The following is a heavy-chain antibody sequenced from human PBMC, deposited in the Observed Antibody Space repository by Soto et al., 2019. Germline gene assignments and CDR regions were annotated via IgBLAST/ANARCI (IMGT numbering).Heavy chain of an antibody. Sequence: GAELKKPGASVKVSCKASGYTFTNYGISWVRQAPGQGLEWMGWINTYHGNTKYAQKLQGRVTMTKDTSTSTAYMELTSLRSDDTAVYYCARSPGYSASWGYFYYGMKIWGQGTTVIVSS. V-gene: IGHV1-18*01. J-gene: IGHJ6*02. D-gene: IGHD6-13*01. CDR1: GYTFTNYG. CDR3: ARSPGYSASWGYFYYGMKI. CDR2: INTYHGNT.